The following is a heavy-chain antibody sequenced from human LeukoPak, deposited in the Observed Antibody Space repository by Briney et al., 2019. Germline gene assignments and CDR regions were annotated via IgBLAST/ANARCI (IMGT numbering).Heavy chain of an antibody. D-gene: IGHD4-17*01. J-gene: IGHJ3*02. CDR1: GGSISSYY. Sequence: PSETLSLTCTVSGGSISSYYWSWTRQPAGKGLEWIGRICTSGSTNYNPSLKSRVTMSVDTSKNQFSLKLSSVTAADTAVYYCAATLTVTNPHAFDIWGQGTMVTVSS. V-gene: IGHV4-4*07. CDR3: AATLTVTNPHAFDI. CDR2: ICTSGST.